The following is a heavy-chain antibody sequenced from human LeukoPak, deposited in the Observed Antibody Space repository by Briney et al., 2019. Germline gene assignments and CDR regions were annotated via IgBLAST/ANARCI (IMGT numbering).Heavy chain of an antibody. CDR3: AKLYYPLQDYYYYGMDV. J-gene: IGHJ6*02. CDR2: ISYDGSNK. CDR1: GFTFSSYG. V-gene: IGHV3-30*18. D-gene: IGHD3-16*01. Sequence: PGGSLRLSCAASGFTFSSYGMHWVRQAPGKGLEWVAVISYDGSNKYYADSVKGRFTISRDNSKNTLYLQMNSLRAEDTAVYYCAKLYYPLQDYYYYGMDVWGQGTTVTVSS.